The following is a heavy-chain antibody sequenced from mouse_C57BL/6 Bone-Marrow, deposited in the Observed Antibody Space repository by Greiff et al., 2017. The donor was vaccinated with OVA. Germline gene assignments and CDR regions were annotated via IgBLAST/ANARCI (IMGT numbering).Heavy chain of an antibody. Sequence: EVQRVESGGGLVQPGGSLKLSCAASGFTFSDYYMYWVRQTPEKRLEWVAYICNGGGSTYYPDTVKGRFTISRDNAKNTLYLQMSRLKSEDTAMYYCASPGGGGAWFAYWGQGTLVTVSA. CDR1: GFTFSDYY. V-gene: IGHV5-12*01. CDR3: ASPGGGGAWFAY. CDR2: ICNGGGST. J-gene: IGHJ3*01.